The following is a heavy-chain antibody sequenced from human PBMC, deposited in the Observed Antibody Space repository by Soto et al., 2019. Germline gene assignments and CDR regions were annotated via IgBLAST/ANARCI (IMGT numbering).Heavy chain of an antibody. CDR2: IIPIFGTA. J-gene: IGHJ6*02. CDR3: ARDHEDRSYGMDV. Sequence: ASVKVSCKASGGTFSSYAISWVRQAPGQGLEWMGGIIPIFGTANYAQKFQGRVTITADESTSTAYMELSSLRSEDTAVYYCARDHEDRSYGMDVWGQGTTVTVSS. CDR1: GGTFSSYA. V-gene: IGHV1-69*13.